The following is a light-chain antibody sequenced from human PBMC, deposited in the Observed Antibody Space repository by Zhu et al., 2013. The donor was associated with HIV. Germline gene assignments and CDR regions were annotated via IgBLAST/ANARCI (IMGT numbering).Light chain of an antibody. Sequence: QAVVTQEPSLTVSPGGTVTFTCASSTGAVTSARYPYWFQQKPGQAPMTLIYDTNKRVSWTPARFSGSLLGGRAALTLSDAQTEDEADYYCLLSYSDHREVFGGGTKLTVL. J-gene: IGLJ2*01. CDR1: TGAVTSARY. V-gene: IGLV7-46*01. CDR3: LLSYSDHREV. CDR2: DTN.